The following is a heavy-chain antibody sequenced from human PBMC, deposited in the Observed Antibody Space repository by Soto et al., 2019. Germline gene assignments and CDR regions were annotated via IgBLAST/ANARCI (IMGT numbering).Heavy chain of an antibody. J-gene: IGHJ4*02. V-gene: IGHV3-33*01. D-gene: IGHD3-10*01. CDR1: GFTFSSYG. CDR2: IWYDGSNK. Sequence: GGSLRLSCAASGFTFSSYGMHWVRQAPGKGLEWVAVIWYDGSNKYYADSVKGRFTISRDNSKNTLYLQMNSLRAEDTAVYYCARDTYYYGSGSYYRAFDYWGQGTLVTVSS. CDR3: ARDTYYYGSGSYYRAFDY.